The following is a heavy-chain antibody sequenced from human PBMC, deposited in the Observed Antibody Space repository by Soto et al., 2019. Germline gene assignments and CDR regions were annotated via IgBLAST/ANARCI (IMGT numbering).Heavy chain of an antibody. CDR1: GASISAFY. CDR3: ARRRDGYTGVWFDP. J-gene: IGHJ5*02. Sequence: SETLSLTCTVSGASISAFYWSWIRQPPGKGLEWVGHVYYSGSTNYNPSLKSRVTISLDTSKNQFSLNLTSVTAADTAIYYCARRRDGYTGVWFDPWGQGTLVTRLL. CDR2: VYYSGST. V-gene: IGHV4-59*01. D-gene: IGHD5-12*01.